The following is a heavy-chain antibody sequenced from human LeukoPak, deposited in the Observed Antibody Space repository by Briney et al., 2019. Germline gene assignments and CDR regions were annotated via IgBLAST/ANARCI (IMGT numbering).Heavy chain of an antibody. CDR2: IYYSGST. CDR1: GGSLSSYY. Sequence: SETLSLTCTVSGGSLSSYYWSWIRQPPGKGLEGIGYIYYSGSTNCNPSLKSRVAISVDTSKNQFSLKLSSVTAADTAVYYCARQNLDCSGGSCYGKYYFDYWGQGTLVTVSS. CDR3: ARQNLDCSGGSCYGKYYFDY. J-gene: IGHJ4*02. V-gene: IGHV4-59*08. D-gene: IGHD2-15*01.